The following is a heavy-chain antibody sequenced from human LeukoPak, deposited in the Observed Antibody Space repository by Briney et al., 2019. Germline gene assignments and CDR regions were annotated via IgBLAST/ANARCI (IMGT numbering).Heavy chain of an antibody. Sequence: SVKVSCKASGGTFSSYAISWVRQAPGQGLERMGGIIPIFGTANYAQKFQGRVTITTDESTSTAYMELSSLRSEDTAVYYCPRGYSGYDVESYYMDVWGKGTTVTVSS. CDR1: GGTFSSYA. J-gene: IGHJ6*03. V-gene: IGHV1-69*05. CDR3: PRGYSGYDVESYYMDV. CDR2: IIPIFGTA. D-gene: IGHD5-12*01.